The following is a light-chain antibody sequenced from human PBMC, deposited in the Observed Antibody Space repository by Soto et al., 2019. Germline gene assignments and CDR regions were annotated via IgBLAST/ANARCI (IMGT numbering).Light chain of an antibody. CDR2: GAS. V-gene: IGKV3-15*01. CDR3: QHYSTSLWT. CDR1: QSVDSK. J-gene: IGKJ1*01. Sequence: EIVMTQSPATLSVSPGERATLSCRASQSVDSKLAWYQQKPGQGPRLLIYGASSRATGIPARFSGSGSGTEFTLTISRLQSEDFAVYYCQHYSTSLWTFGQGTKVEIK.